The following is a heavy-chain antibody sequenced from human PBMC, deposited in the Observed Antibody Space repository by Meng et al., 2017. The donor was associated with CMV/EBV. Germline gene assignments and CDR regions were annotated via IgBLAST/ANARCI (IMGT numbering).Heavy chain of an antibody. CDR2: ISSSSSYI. D-gene: IGHD6-6*01. J-gene: IGHJ6*02. Sequence: GESLKISCAASGFTFSSYSMNWVRQAPGKGLEWVSSISSSSSYIYYADSVKGRFTISRDNSKNTVFLQMNSLRAEDTAVYYCARVLHSSSAYGMDVWGQGTTVTVSS. CDR3: ARVLHSSSAYGMDV. V-gene: IGHV3-21*04. CDR1: GFTFSSYS.